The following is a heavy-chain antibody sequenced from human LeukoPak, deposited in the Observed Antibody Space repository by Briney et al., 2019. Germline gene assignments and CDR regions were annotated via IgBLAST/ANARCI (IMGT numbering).Heavy chain of an antibody. V-gene: IGHV4-30-4*01. J-gene: IGHJ5*02. D-gene: IGHD3-10*01. Sequence: SQTLSLTCTVSGGSISSGDYYWRWLRQPPGKGLEWIGYIYYSGSTYYNPSLKSRVTISVDTSKNQFSLKLSSVTAADTAVYYCAREGGVFTMVRGVIIPNWFDPWGQGTLVTVSS. CDR1: GGSISSGDYY. CDR3: AREGGVFTMVRGVIIPNWFDP. CDR2: IYYSGST.